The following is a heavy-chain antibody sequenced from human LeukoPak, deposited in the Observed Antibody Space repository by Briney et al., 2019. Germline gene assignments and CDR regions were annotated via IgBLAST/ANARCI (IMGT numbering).Heavy chain of an antibody. V-gene: IGHV1-8*02. CDR2: MNPNSGNT. CDR1: GYTFTSYD. J-gene: IGHJ5*02. D-gene: IGHD3-10*01. Sequence: GASVKVSCKASGYTFTSYDINWVRQATGQGLEWMGWMNPNSGNTGYAQKFQGRVTMTRNTSISTAYMELSSLRSEDTAVYYCARGEAITMVRGVMRYNWFDPWGQGTLVTVSS. CDR3: ARGEAITMVRGVMRYNWFDP.